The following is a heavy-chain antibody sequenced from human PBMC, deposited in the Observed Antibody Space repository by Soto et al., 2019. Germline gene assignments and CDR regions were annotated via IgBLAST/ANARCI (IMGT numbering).Heavy chain of an antibody. Sequence: PGGSLRLSCAASGFTFSSYGMHWVRQAPGKGLEWVAIISYNGNTKYYADSVKGRFTISRDNSQNTLYLQMNSLRAEDTAVYYCAREPIPSATLGWFDPWGQGTLVTVSS. V-gene: IGHV3-30*03. CDR1: GFTFSSYG. J-gene: IGHJ5*02. D-gene: IGHD2-21*01. CDR3: AREPIPSATLGWFDP. CDR2: ISYNGNTK.